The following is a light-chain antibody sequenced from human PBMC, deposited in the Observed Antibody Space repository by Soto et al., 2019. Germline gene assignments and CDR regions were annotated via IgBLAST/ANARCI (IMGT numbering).Light chain of an antibody. V-gene: IGKV4-1*01. Sequence: NHWWAWYQQKPGQPPKLLIYWASTRESGVPDRFSGSGSGTDVTLTIISLQAEDVAVYYCQQYYSTPRTFCQGANVDI. CDR1: NHW. CDR2: WAS. CDR3: QQYYSTPRT. J-gene: IGKJ1*01.